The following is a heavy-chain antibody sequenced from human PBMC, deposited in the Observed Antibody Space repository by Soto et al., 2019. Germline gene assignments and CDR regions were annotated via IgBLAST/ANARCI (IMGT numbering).Heavy chain of an antibody. J-gene: IGHJ1*01. V-gene: IGHV4-34*01. Sequence: PSETLSLTCAVYGGSFSGYYWSWIRQPPGKGLEWIGEINHSGSTNYNPSLKSRVTISVDTSKNQFSLKLSSVTAADTAVYYCARVEGITIFGVVITARREYLQHWGQGTLVTVSS. CDR2: INHSGST. CDR3: ARVEGITIFGVVITARREYLQH. CDR1: GGSFSGYY. D-gene: IGHD3-3*01.